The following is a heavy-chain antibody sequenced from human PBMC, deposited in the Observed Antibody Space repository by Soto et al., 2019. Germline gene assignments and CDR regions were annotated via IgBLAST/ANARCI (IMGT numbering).Heavy chain of an antibody. Sequence: QVQLVESGGGVVQPGRSLRLSCAASGFTFSSYGMHWVRQAPGKGLEWVAVLSYAGSNKYYADSVKGRFTISRDNSKNTLYLQMNSLRAEDTAVYYFAKDSLEQWLEVDYYGMDVWGQGTTVTVSS. CDR1: GFTFSSYG. J-gene: IGHJ6*02. CDR3: AKDSLEQWLEVDYYGMDV. D-gene: IGHD6-19*01. V-gene: IGHV3-30*18. CDR2: LSYAGSNK.